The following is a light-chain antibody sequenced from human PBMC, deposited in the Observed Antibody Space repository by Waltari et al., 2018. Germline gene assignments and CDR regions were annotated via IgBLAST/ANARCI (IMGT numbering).Light chain of an antibody. CDR2: LGS. J-gene: IGKJ1*01. V-gene: IGKV2-28*01. Sequence: DIVMTQSPLSLPVTLGEPASISCRSSQSLLHSSGYNYLDWYLQKPGQSPQLLVYLGSHRAAGVPDRFMGSGSGTDFTLKISRVEAEDVGVYYCMQPLQTPWTFGQGTKVEIK. CDR1: QSLLHSSGYNY. CDR3: MQPLQTPWT.